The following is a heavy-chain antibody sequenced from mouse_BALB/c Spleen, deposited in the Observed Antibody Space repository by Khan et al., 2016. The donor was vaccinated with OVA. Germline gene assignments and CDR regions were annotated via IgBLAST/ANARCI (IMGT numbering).Heavy chain of an antibody. CDR1: GFSLSRYN. D-gene: IGHD2-14*01. CDR2: IWGGGGT. Sequence: QVQLKESGPGLVVPSQSLSITCTVSGFSLSRYNIHWIRQPPGKGLEWLGMIWGGGGTDYNSTLKSRLSISQDNSKSQVFLKMNSLQTDDTAMYYCARAYYRYDGYYAMDYWGQGTSVTVSS. CDR3: ARAYYRYDGYYAMDY. V-gene: IGHV2-6-4*01. J-gene: IGHJ4*01.